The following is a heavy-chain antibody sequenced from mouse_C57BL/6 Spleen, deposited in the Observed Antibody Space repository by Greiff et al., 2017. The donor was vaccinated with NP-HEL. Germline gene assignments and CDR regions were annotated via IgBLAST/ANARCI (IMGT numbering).Heavy chain of an antibody. CDR2: IDPEDGET. Sequence: EVQLQESGAELVKPGASVKLSCTASGFNIKDYYMHWVKQRTEQGLEWIGRIDPEDGETKYVPKFQGKATITADTSSNTAYLQLSSLTSEDTAVYYCARSISQYYYGSSYDWYFDVWGTGTTVTVSS. D-gene: IGHD1-1*01. V-gene: IGHV14-2*01. CDR1: GFNIKDYY. CDR3: ARSISQYYYGSSYDWYFDV. J-gene: IGHJ1*03.